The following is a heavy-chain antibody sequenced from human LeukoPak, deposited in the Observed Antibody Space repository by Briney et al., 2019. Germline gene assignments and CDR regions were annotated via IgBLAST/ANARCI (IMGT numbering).Heavy chain of an antibody. J-gene: IGHJ4*02. CDR2: IHYSGGS. Sequence: SETLSLTCSVSGGSISSSSSYWGWSRRPPGKGLEWIATIHYSGGSNYNPSLKSRVTISVDASRNQFSLKLSSVTAADTAMYYCARHTSGSSLDYWGLGTLVTVSS. D-gene: IGHD6-6*01. V-gene: IGHV4-39*01. CDR3: ARHTSGSSLDY. CDR1: GGSISSSSSY.